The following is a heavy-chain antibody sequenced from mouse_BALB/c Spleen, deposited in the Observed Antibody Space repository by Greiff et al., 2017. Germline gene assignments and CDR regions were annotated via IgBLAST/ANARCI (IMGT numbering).Heavy chain of an antibody. CDR1: GFTFSSFG. CDR2: ISSGSSTI. Sequence: VQLKESGGGLVQPGGSRKLSCAASGFTFSSFGMHWVRQAPEKGLEWVAYISSGSSTIYYADTVKGRFTISRDNPKNTLFLQMTSLRSEDTAMYYCARSGYYGNLFDYWGQGTTLTVSS. D-gene: IGHD2-1*01. J-gene: IGHJ2*01. V-gene: IGHV5-17*02. CDR3: ARSGYYGNLFDY.